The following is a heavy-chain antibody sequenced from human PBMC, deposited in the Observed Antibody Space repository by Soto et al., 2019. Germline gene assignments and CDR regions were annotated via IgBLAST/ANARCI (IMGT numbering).Heavy chain of an antibody. CDR1: GFTFTSYA. Sequence: QVHLVQSGAEVKMPGASVKVSCKASGFTFTSYAFTWVRQAPGQGLEWMGWISAYNGNTNYARKFRGRVTMTTDSWTRRAYMELGSLTTADPAGSFCARDFPGWPADGVDSWGHGNLVSVSA. CDR3: ARDFPGWPADGVDS. V-gene: IGHV1-18*01. CDR2: ISAYNGNT. J-gene: IGHJ5*01. D-gene: IGHD3-16*01.